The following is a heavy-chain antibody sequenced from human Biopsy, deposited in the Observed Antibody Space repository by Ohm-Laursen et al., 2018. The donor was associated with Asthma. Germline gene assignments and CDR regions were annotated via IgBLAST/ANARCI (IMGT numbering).Heavy chain of an antibody. CDR2: VSSDGHNK. V-gene: IGHV3-30*03. CDR3: ARQSGQEYGDSIPFDT. Sequence: SLRLSCSASGFVFSQCGMHWVRQGPGKGLEWVALVSSDGHNKYYEDSVKGRFTISRDNSRNRLYLQINSLTVEDSAVYFCARQSGQEYGDSIPFDTWGQGTTVTVSS. J-gene: IGHJ6*02. CDR1: GFVFSQCG. D-gene: IGHD3-22*01.